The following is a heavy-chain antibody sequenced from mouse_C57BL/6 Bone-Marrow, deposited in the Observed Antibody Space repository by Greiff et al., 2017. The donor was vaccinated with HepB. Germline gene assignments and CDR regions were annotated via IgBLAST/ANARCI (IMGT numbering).Heavy chain of an antibody. Sequence: VQLQESGPELVKPGASVKISCKASGYAFSSSWMNWVKQRPGKGLEWIGRIYPGDGDTNYNGKFKGKATLTADKSSSTAYMQLSSLTSEDSAVYFCARRQLLRWYFDVWGTGTTVTVSS. CDR3: ARRQLLRWYFDV. D-gene: IGHD1-1*01. CDR2: IYPGDGDT. J-gene: IGHJ1*03. V-gene: IGHV1-82*01. CDR1: GYAFSSSW.